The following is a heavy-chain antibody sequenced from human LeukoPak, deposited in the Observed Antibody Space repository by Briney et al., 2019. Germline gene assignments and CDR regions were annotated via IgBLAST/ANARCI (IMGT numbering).Heavy chain of an antibody. V-gene: IGHV4-59*01. J-gene: IGHJ5*02. CDR3: ARGFNWFDL. Sequence: SETLSLTCTVSGGSISNYYWSWIRQPPGKGLECIGYLYYSGSTNYNPSLKSRVTISVDTSKNQLSLRLNSVTAADTAVYYCARGFNWFDLWGQGTLVTVSS. CDR1: GGSISNYY. CDR2: LYYSGST.